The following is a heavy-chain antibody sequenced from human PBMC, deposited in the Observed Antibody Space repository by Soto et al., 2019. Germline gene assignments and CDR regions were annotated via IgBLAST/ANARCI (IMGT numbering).Heavy chain of an antibody. V-gene: IGHV3-11*06. D-gene: IGHD6-25*01. CDR1: GFTFSDYY. J-gene: IGHJ4*02. Sequence: QVQLVESGGGVVKPGGSLRLSCAASGFTFSDYYMSWIRQAPGKGLEWVSDISSRRSFTNYADSVKGRFTISRDNAKNSLYLQMNSLRAEDTAVYYCARAGEGIAAAGENYWGQGTLVTVSS. CDR3: ARAGEGIAAAGENY. CDR2: ISSRRSFT.